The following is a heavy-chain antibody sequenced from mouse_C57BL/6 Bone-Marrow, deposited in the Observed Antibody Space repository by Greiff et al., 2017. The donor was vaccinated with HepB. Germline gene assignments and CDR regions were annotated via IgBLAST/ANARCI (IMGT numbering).Heavy chain of an antibody. D-gene: IGHD1-1*01. CDR1: GYTFTSYW. J-gene: IGHJ4*01. CDR2: IYPGSGST. V-gene: IGHV1-55*01. CDR3: ASPSFYYGSSYYYAMDY. Sequence: QVQLQQPGAELVKPGASVKMSCKASGYTFTSYWITWVKQRPGQGLEWIGDIYPGSGSTNYNEKFKSKATLTVDTSSSTAYMQLSSLTSEDSAVYYCASPSFYYGSSYYYAMDYWGQGTSVTVSS.